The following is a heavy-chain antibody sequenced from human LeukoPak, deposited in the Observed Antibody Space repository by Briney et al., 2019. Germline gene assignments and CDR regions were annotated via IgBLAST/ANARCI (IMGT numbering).Heavy chain of an antibody. J-gene: IGHJ4*02. CDR1: GGTFSSYA. CDR2: IMPIFGTS. Sequence: GASVTVSCKASGGTFSSYAISWVRQAPGPGREWMGRIMPIFGTSNYAQKFPGRVTITTDESTIRASMEPSSLRSDDPAVSDLSGTRISIFGVVSLFGYWGRGTLVTVSS. V-gene: IGHV1-69*05. CDR3: SGTRISIFGVVSLFGY. D-gene: IGHD3-3*01.